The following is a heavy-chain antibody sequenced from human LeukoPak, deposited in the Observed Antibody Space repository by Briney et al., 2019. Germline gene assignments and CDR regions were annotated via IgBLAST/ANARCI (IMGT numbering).Heavy chain of an antibody. CDR2: VFTSGKT. CDR3: AREVPVSLRFLEWENFDS. V-gene: IGHV4-61*02. D-gene: IGHD3-3*01. Sequence: PSETLSLTCTVSGVSMTIGGYYWTWIRQPAGKGLEWLGRVFTSGKTDYNPSLKSRLTISLETSENQVSLKLTSVTAADTAVYFCAREVPVSLRFLEWENFDSWGQGALVTVSS. CDR1: GVSMTIGGYY. J-gene: IGHJ4*02.